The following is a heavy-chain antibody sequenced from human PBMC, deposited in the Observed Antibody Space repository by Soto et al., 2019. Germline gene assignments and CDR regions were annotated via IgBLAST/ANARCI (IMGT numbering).Heavy chain of an antibody. V-gene: IGHV1-69*14. J-gene: IGHJ6*02. CDR3: ARHVPAAGYYYGMDV. CDR2: IIPIFGTA. Sequence: QVQLVQSGAEVKKPGSSVKVSCKASGGTFSSYAISWVRQAPGQGLEWMGGIIPIFGTANYAQKFQGRATTTADKSTITAYMELSSLTSEDTAVYYCARHVPAAGYYYGMDVWGQGTTVTVSS. CDR1: GGTFSSYA. D-gene: IGHD2-2*01.